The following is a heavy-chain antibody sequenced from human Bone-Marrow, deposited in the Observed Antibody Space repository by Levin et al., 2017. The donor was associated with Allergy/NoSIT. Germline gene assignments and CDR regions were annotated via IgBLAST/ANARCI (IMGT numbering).Heavy chain of an antibody. CDR3: ARRPWGHRTLDY. Sequence: GGSLRLSCAASGLTFSAFSMHWVRQAPGKGLEWVALISHDGTNKYYADSVKGRFTISRDNSKSTVYLQMNSLRVEDTAVYYCARRPWGHRTLDYCGQGTLVTVSS. CDR1: GLTFSAFS. CDR2: ISHDGTNK. D-gene: IGHD1-14*01. J-gene: IGHJ4*02. V-gene: IGHV3-30*03.